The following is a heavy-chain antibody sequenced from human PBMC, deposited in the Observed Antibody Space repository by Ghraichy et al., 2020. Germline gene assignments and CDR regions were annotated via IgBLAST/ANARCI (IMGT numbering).Heavy chain of an antibody. CDR3: ARDVDWAFDY. D-gene: IGHD3-9*01. J-gene: IGHJ4*02. V-gene: IGHV3-48*02. CDR1: GFTVSSYS. CDR2: IRSGYSKI. Sequence: GGSLRLSCAASGFTVSSYSMNWVRQAPGKGLEWVSYIRSGYSKIEYVDSVRGRFTISTNNAKNSLYLQMNSLRDEDTAVYYCARDVDWAFDYWGQGTLVTVSS.